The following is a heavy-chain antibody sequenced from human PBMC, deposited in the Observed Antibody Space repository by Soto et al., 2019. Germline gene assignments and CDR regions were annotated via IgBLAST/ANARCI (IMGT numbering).Heavy chain of an antibody. J-gene: IGHJ2*01. CDR1: GFTFSSYS. Sequence: EVQLLESGGGLVQPGGSLRLSCEASGFTFSSYSIGWVRQAPGRGLEWVSDIIASGITTYSAASVKGRFSISRDNFKNTLYLQMNSLRAEDTDTYYCARDLREPLVGTWYFDLWGRAPLLTVSS. CDR3: ARDLREPLVGTWYFDL. CDR2: IIASGITT. V-gene: IGHV3-23*01. D-gene: IGHD2-21*02.